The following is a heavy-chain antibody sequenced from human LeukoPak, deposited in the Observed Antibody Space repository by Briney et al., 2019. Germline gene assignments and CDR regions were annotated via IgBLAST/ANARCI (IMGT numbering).Heavy chain of an antibody. Sequence: VASVKVSCKASGGTFSSYTFSWVRQAPGQGLGWMGRVIPILNIATYAHKFQGRVTITADKSTTTSYMDLTSLTSEDTALYYCAREPDVDLSTFRGDAFDIWGQGTMVTVSS. D-gene: IGHD5-24*01. CDR2: VIPILNIA. V-gene: IGHV1-69*04. CDR3: AREPDVDLSTFRGDAFDI. J-gene: IGHJ3*02. CDR1: GGTFSSYT.